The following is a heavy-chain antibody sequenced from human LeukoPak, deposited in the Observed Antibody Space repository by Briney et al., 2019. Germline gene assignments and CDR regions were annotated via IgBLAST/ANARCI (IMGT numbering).Heavy chain of an antibody. D-gene: IGHD4-17*01. Sequence: SQTLSLTCAISGDTVSSSTAAWNWLRQSPSRGLEWLGRTYYRSKWYNDYAVSVKSRITINPDTSKNQFSLKMNSVTPEDTAVYYCARTVRAVADYWGQGTLVTVSP. CDR1: GDTVSSSTAA. J-gene: IGHJ4*02. V-gene: IGHV6-1*01. CDR2: TYYRSKWYN. CDR3: ARTVRAVADY.